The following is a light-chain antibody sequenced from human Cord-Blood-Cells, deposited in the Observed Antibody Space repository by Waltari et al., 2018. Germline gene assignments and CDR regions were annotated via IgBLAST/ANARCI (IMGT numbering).Light chain of an antibody. J-gene: IGLJ2*01. CDR3: SSYTSSNTLVV. CDR2: DVS. V-gene: IGLV2-14*01. Sequence: QSALTQPASVSGSPGQSITISCTGTSSDVGGYNYVSWYQQHPGKAPKLMIYDVSNRPSGVSKRFSGSKSGNTVSLTISGLQAEGEADYYCSSYTSSNTLVVFGGGTKLTVL. CDR1: SSDVGGYNY.